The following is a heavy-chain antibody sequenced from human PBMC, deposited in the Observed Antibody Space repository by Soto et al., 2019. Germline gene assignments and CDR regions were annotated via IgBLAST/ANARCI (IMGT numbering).Heavy chain of an antibody. CDR2: ISGSGNNT. CDR1: GFTFSNYV. Sequence: EVHLLDSGGGLVQPGGSLRLSCAASGFTFSNYVMSWVRQAPGKGLERVSSISGSGNNTYYADSVKGRFTISRDNSKNTLFLQMNSLRAEDTAVYSCAKPPLVLALGFDYWGQGTLVTVSS. V-gene: IGHV3-23*01. CDR3: AKPPLVLALGFDY. J-gene: IGHJ4*02.